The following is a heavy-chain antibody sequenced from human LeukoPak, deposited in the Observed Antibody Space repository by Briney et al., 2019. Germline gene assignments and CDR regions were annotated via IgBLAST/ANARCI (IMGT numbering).Heavy chain of an antibody. CDR2: ISGDGGST. J-gene: IGHJ4*02. CDR3: ATDRTNSDY. CDR1: GFTFDDYV. Sequence: GGSLRLSCAASGFTFDDYVMPWVRQAPGKRLEWVSLISGDGGSTYYTDSVKGRFTISRVNSKNSLYLQMNSLRTEDTALYYCATDRTNSDYWGQGTLVTVSS. D-gene: IGHD2-8*01. V-gene: IGHV3-43*02.